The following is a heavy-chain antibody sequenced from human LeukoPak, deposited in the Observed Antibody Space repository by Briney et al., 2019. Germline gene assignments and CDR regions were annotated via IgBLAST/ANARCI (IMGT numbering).Heavy chain of an antibody. D-gene: IGHD6-13*01. Sequence: TSETLSLTCTVSGGSISSGSYYWSWIRQPAGKGLEWIGRIYTSGSTNYNPSLKSRVTISVDTSKNQFSLKLSSVTAADTAVYYCARGSWYLDYRGQGTLVTVSS. CDR3: ARGSWYLDY. CDR2: IYTSGST. V-gene: IGHV4-61*02. CDR1: GGSISSGSYY. J-gene: IGHJ4*02.